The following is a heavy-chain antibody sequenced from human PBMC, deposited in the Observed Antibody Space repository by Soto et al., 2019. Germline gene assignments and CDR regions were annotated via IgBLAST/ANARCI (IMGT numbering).Heavy chain of an antibody. Sequence: KPSETLSLTCAVYGGSFSGYYWSWIRQPPGKGLEWIGEINHSGSTNYNPSLKSRVTISVDTSKNQFSLKLSSVTAADTAVYYCARGGKELGYSYGKYNWLDPWGQGTLVTVSS. CDR2: INHSGST. V-gene: IGHV4-34*01. CDR3: ARGGKELGYSYGKYNWLDP. J-gene: IGHJ5*02. CDR1: GGSFSGYY. D-gene: IGHD5-18*01.